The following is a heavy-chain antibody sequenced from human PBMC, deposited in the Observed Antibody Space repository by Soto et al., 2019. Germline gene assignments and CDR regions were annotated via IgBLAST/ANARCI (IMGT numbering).Heavy chain of an antibody. CDR2: IYYDGSNE. D-gene: IGHD3-10*01. V-gene: IGHV3-30-3*01. CDR3: ASRGYFDN. J-gene: IGHJ4*02. Sequence: QVQLVESGGGVVQPGRSLRLSCAASGISFRSYAMHWVRQAPGKGLEWVAVIYYDGSNEYYADSVKGRFTISRDNSKNTLYLEMNSLRGEDTAVYYCASRGYFDNRGQGTLVTVSS. CDR1: GISFRSYA.